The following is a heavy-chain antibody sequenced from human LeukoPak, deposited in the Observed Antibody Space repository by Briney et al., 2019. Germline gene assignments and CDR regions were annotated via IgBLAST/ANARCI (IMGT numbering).Heavy chain of an antibody. CDR3: VRDVQGREETVVGDY. D-gene: IGHD3-22*01. CDR2: ISFDKTTK. J-gene: IGHJ4*02. V-gene: IGHV3-33*01. CDR1: GFAFGRYA. Sequence: GGSLRLSCAASGFAFGRYAMHWVRQPPGMGLEWVAVISFDKTTKDYGDSVKGRFTISRDNSENKVYLQMNNVRVDDTAVYYCVRDVQGREETVVGDYWGQGTRVTVSS.